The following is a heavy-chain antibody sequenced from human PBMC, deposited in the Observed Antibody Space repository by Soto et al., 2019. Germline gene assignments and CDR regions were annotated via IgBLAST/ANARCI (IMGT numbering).Heavy chain of an antibody. CDR3: ERVPSKRLTSVGVVIGPFYRMDV. D-gene: IGHD3-3*01. Sequence: PSETLSLTCTVSCGSISSGGYYWSWIRQHPGEGLEGIGYVYYSGSTYYNPSLKSRVXIXVXTSKNQFSMKLSSVSAAYTALDDCERVPSKRLTSVGVVIGPFYRMDVGGQGTKVKVSS. J-gene: IGHJ6*02. CDR2: VYYSGST. CDR1: CGSISSGGYY. V-gene: IGHV4-31*03.